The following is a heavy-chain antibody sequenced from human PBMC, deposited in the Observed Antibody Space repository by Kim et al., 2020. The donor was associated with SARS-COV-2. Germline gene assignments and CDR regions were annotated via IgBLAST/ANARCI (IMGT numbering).Heavy chain of an antibody. CDR1: GGSISSYY. CDR2: IYYSGST. CDR3: ARQSGIAVAGIGDYWYFDL. D-gene: IGHD6-19*01. Sequence: SETLSLTCTVSGGSISSYYWSWIRQPPGKGLEWIGYIYYSGSTNYNPSLKSRVTISVDTSKNQFSLKLSSVTAADTAVYYCARQSGIAVAGIGDYWYFDL. V-gene: IGHV4-59*08. J-gene: IGHJ2*01.